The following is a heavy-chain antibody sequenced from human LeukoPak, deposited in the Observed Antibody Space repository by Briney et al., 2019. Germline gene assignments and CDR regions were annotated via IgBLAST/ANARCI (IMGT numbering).Heavy chain of an antibody. CDR2: INRKSDGWTT. CDR3: TTGPSVLVVGY. V-gene: IGHV3-15*01. D-gene: IGHD2-15*01. J-gene: IGHJ4*02. CDR1: GFSFSNAL. Sequence: PGGALRLSRSASGFSFSNALMNSVRPAPGKGREWVGRINRKSDGWTTEYTAPVKDRLIISRDDSRDTLYLEMNSLNTEDTAVYYCTTGPSVLVVGYWGQGTPVTVSS.